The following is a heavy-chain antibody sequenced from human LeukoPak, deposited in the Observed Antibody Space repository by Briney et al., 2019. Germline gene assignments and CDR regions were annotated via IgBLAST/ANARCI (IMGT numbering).Heavy chain of an antibody. D-gene: IGHD3-22*01. V-gene: IGHV4-31*03. CDR3: ARGVLANYYDSSPNWFDP. Sequence: SETLSLTCTVSGGSISSGGYYWSWIRQHPGKGLEWIGYIYYSGSTYYNPSLKSRVTISVDTSKNQFSLKLSSVAAADTAVYYCARGVLANYYDSSPNWFDPWGQGTLVTVSS. CDR1: GGSISSGGYY. J-gene: IGHJ5*02. CDR2: IYYSGST.